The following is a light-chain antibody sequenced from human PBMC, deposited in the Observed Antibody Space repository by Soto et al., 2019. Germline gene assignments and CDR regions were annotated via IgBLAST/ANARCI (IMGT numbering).Light chain of an antibody. Sequence: EIVMTQSPSTLSVSAGGRATISWQASQGVSIDLAWYQQTPGQAPRLLIYGASTRATGIPVRFSGSAYGTEFTLTISSLQSEDFTVYYCQQYNKWPLTFGQGTKVDI. CDR2: GAS. V-gene: IGKV3-15*01. J-gene: IGKJ1*01. CDR3: QQYNKWPLT. CDR1: QGVSID.